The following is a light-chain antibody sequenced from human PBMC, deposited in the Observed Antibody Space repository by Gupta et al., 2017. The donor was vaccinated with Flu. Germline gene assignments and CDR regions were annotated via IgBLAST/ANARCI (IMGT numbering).Light chain of an antibody. J-gene: IGKJ5*01. V-gene: IGKV3-20*01. Sequence: EIVLTQSPGTLSFSPGERATLSCRPSQSVSSSYLAWYQQKPGQAPRILIYGASSRPTGVPDRFSGSGCGTEFTLTISRLEPEDFAVYYCQQYGSSPPITFGQGTRLEIK. CDR1: QSVSSSY. CDR2: GAS. CDR3: QQYGSSPPIT.